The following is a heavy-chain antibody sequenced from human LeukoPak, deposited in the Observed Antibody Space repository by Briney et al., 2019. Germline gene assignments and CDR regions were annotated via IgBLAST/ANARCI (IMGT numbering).Heavy chain of an antibody. CDR1: GYTLTELS. CDR2: FDPEDGET. CDR3: ATGRPYGYY. V-gene: IGHV1-24*01. Sequence: VASVKVSCTVSGYTLTELSMHWVRQAPGQGLEWMGGFDPEDGETIYAQKFQGRVTMTEDTSTDTAYMELSSLRSEDTAAYYCATGRPYGYYWGQGTLVTVSS. J-gene: IGHJ4*02. D-gene: IGHD6-6*01.